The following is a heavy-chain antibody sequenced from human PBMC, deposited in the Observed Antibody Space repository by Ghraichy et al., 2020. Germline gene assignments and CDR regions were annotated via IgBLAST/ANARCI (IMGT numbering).Heavy chain of an antibody. CDR2: IKQDGSAK. J-gene: IGHJ5*02. D-gene: IGHD2-15*01. Sequence: GESLNISCAASGFSFSRSWMSWVRQAPGKGLEWVANIKQDGSAKYYVDSVKGRFTISRDNAKKSLYLEMNSLRAEDTAVYYCARAATIAGGTIGNDRWGQGTLVTVSS. CDR1: GFSFSRSW. CDR3: ARAATIAGGTIGNDR. V-gene: IGHV3-7*01.